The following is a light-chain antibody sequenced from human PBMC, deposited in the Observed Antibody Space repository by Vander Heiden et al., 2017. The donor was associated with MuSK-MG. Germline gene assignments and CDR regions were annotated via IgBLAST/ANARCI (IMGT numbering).Light chain of an antibody. V-gene: IGKV3-20*01. CDR1: QSVSSDY. CDR2: AAS. CDR3: QLDGRSHWT. J-gene: IGKJ1*01. Sequence: IVLTLPPGTLSLSPGAIATLSGRASQSVSSDYLGWYQQKPGQAPRLLICAASNRAAGIPDRFSGSGSGTDFTLTISRLEPEDFAVYYCQLDGRSHWTFGQGTKVEIK.